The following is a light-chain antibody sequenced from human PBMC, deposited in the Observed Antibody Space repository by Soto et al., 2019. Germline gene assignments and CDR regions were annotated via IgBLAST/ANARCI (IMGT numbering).Light chain of an antibody. CDR3: QQYGGSPLFT. J-gene: IGKJ3*01. Sequence: EIVLTQSPGTLSLSPGERATLSCRASQGVTPAYLAWYQHKPGQATRLLIYGASNSATGIPDRFSGSGSGTDFTLTISRLEPEDFAVYSCQQYGGSPLFTFGPGTRVDFK. V-gene: IGKV3-20*01. CDR1: QGVTPAY. CDR2: GAS.